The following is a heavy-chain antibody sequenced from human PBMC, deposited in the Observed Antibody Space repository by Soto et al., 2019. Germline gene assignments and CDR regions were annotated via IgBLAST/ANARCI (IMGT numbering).Heavy chain of an antibody. CDR2: IKQDGSGK. Sequence: GGSLRLSCAASGFTFSSYWMSWVRQAPGKGLEWVANIKQDGSGKYYVDSVKGRFTISRDNAKNSLYLQMNSLRAEDTAVYYCARDKPRPPYYYYGMDVWGQGTTVTVSS. J-gene: IGHJ6*02. V-gene: IGHV3-7*05. CDR3: ARDKPRPPYYYYGMDV. CDR1: GFTFSSYW.